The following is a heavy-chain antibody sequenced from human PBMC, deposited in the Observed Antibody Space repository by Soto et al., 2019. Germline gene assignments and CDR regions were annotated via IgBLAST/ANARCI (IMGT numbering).Heavy chain of an antibody. V-gene: IGHV1-18*01. CDR1: GYTFTRNG. CDR3: ARVSLYDDTLTGVMDV. Sequence: QVQLVQSGAEVKKPGASVMVSCKASGYTFTRNGINWVRQAPGQGLAWMGWISAYNGNTNYAQKLQGRVTMTTDTSTTTAYMELRTLRSDDTAVYYCARVSLYDDTLTGVMDVWGQGTTVTVSS. D-gene: IGHD3-9*01. CDR2: ISAYNGNT. J-gene: IGHJ6*02.